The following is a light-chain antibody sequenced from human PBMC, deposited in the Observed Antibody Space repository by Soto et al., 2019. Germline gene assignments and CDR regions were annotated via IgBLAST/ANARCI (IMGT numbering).Light chain of an antibody. Sequence: DIQMTQSPPTLSASVGDRVTITCRASQRIRNYLAWYQQMPGKAPKLLIYGAYNLQSGVPSRFSGSGSGTEFTLTISSLQPDDFATSFCQHHNSYSQTFGQGTKVDIK. CDR2: GAY. J-gene: IGKJ1*01. CDR1: QRIRNY. V-gene: IGKV1-5*01. CDR3: QHHNSYSQT.